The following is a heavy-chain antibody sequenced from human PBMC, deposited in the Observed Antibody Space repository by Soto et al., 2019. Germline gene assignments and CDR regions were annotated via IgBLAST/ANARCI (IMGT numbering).Heavy chain of an antibody. D-gene: IGHD3-3*01. CDR2: ISAYNGNT. Sequence: GASVKVSCKASGYTFTSYGISWVRQAPGQGLEWMGRISAYNGNTNYAQKLQGRVTMTTDTSTSTAYMELRSLRSDDTAVYYCARDYDFWSGYYWFDPWGQGTLVTVSS. V-gene: IGHV1-18*01. CDR1: GYTFTSYG. J-gene: IGHJ5*02. CDR3: ARDYDFWSGYYWFDP.